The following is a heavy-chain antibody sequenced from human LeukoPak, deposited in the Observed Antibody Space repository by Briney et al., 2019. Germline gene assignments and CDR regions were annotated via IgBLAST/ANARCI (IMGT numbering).Heavy chain of an antibody. CDR3: TTKVIRGNSGDDYDD. Sequence: GGSLRLSCAASGFTFDTHAMGWVRQAPGKGLEWVANIKQDGSEKYYVDSVKGRFTISRDNAKSTLYLQMNSLRAEDTAVYYCTTKVIRGNSGDDYDDWGQGTLVTVSS. D-gene: IGHD5-12*01. J-gene: IGHJ4*02. CDR2: IKQDGSEK. V-gene: IGHV3-7*03. CDR1: GFTFDTHA.